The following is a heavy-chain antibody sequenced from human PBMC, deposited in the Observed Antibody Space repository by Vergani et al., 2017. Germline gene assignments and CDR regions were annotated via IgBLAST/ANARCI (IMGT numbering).Heavy chain of an antibody. D-gene: IGHD3-22*01. Sequence: QLQLQESGPGLVKPSETLSLTCTVSGGSISSSSYYWGWIRQPPGKGLEWIGSIYYSGSTYYNPSLKSRVTISVDTSKNQFSLKLSSVTAADTAVYYCARASYDSSGYWYYWGQGTLVTVSS. CDR2: IYYSGST. V-gene: IGHV4-39*01. CDR1: GGSISSSSYY. J-gene: IGHJ4*02. CDR3: ARASYDSSGYWYY.